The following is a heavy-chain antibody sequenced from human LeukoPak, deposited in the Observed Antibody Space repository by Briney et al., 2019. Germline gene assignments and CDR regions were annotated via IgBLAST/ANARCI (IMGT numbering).Heavy chain of an antibody. CDR3: ARGSFSSSSYYYMDV. D-gene: IGHD6-6*01. Sequence: ASVKVSCKAPGGTFSSYAISWVRQAPGQGLEWMGGIIPIFGTANYAQKFQGRVTITTDESTSTAYMELSSLRSEDTAVYYCARGSFSSSSYYYMDVWGKGTTVTVSS. V-gene: IGHV1-69*05. CDR2: IIPIFGTA. J-gene: IGHJ6*03. CDR1: GGTFSSYA.